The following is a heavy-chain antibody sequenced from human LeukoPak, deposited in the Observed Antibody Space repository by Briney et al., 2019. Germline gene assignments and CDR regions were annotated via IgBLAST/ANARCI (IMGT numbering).Heavy chain of an antibody. CDR1: GDSISDDSVNKNNW. CDR3: ARDSSAPRSYFALDV. Sequence: PSGTLSHTCVFSGDSISDDSVNKNNWLNWVRQAPGKGLEWIGDVSLDGITNYNPSLLGRVTISLDKSAKQVSLRLTSVTAADTAIYYCARDSSAPRSYFALDVWGQGTTVTVSS. CDR2: VSLDGIT. D-gene: IGHD6-19*01. J-gene: IGHJ6*01. V-gene: IGHV4-4*02.